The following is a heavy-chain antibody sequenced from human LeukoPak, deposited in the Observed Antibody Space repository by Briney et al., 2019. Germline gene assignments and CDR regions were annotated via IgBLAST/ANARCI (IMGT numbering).Heavy chain of an antibody. V-gene: IGHV3-30*18. CDR1: GFTFSSYG. CDR3: AKPVSAAQTQFDY. CDR2: ISYDGSNK. Sequence: GGSLRLSCAASGFTFSSYGVHWVRQAPGKGLEWVAVISYDGSNKYYADSVKGRFTISRDNSKNTLYLQMNSLRAEDTAVYYCAKPVSAAQTQFDYWGQGTLVTVSS. J-gene: IGHJ4*02. D-gene: IGHD6-13*01.